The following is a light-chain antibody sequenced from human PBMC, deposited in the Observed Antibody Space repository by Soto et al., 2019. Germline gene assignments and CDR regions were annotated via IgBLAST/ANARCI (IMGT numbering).Light chain of an antibody. CDR2: GHN. CDR3: QSYDSSLSGSGV. CDR1: YSNIGAGYE. Sequence: QSALTQPPSVAGSPGQRVTISWTWMYSNIGAGYEVHWYQQIPGTAPKLLISGHNNRPSGVPDRFFGSKSGTSASLTIIGLQAEDEADYYCQSYDSSLSGSGVFGGGTKVTVL. J-gene: IGLJ3*02. V-gene: IGLV1-40*01.